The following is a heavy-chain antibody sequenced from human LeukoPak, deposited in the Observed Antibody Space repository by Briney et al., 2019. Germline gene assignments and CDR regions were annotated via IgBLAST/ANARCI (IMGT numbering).Heavy chain of an antibody. V-gene: IGHV4-61*08. J-gene: IGHJ4*02. Sequence: SETLSLTCIVSRGSFSSGDYYWTWIRQPPGKGLEWIGYISYSGSTNYNPSLKSRVTISIDTSKNQISLKLSSVTAADTAVYYCAAWQNRLFDYWGQGTLVTVSS. CDR2: ISYSGST. CDR3: AAWQNRLFDY. D-gene: IGHD2/OR15-2a*01. CDR1: RGSFSSGDYY.